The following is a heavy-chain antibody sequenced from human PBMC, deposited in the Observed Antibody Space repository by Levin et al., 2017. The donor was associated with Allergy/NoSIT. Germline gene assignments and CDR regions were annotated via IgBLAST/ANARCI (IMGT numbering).Heavy chain of an antibody. CDR2: ISTTSSHI. Sequence: GGSLRLSCAASGFTFSDYSMNWVRQAPGKGLEWVSFISTTSSHIYYADSVKGRFTISRDNAKNSLYLQMNSLRVDDTAVYYCAKDIAPSGPDYWGQGTLVTVSS. J-gene: IGHJ4*02. CDR1: GFTFSDYS. D-gene: IGHD6-19*01. CDR3: AKDIAPSGPDY. V-gene: IGHV3-21*01.